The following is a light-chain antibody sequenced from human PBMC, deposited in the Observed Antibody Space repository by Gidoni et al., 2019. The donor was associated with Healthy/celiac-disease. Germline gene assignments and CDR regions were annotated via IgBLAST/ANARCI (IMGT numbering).Light chain of an antibody. J-gene: IGLJ7*01. Sequence: QTVVTQEPSFSVSPGGTVTLTCGLSSSSVSTSYYPSWYQQTPGQAPRTLIYSTNTRASGVPDRFSGSILGNKAALTITGAQADDESDYYCVLYMGSGFAVFGGGTQLTVL. CDR1: SSSVSTSYY. CDR2: STN. V-gene: IGLV8-61*01. CDR3: VLYMGSGFAV.